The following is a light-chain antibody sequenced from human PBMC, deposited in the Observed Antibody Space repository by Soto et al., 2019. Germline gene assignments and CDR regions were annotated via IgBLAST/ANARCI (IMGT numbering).Light chain of an antibody. CDR1: QRVLYSSNNKNY. Sequence: DIVMTQSPDSLAVSLGERATINCKSSQRVLYSSNNKNYLAWYQQKPRQPPKLLIYWASTRESGVPDRFSGSGSGTDFSLPISSLQAEDVAVYYCQQYLNTPYTFGQGTKLEIK. J-gene: IGKJ2*01. V-gene: IGKV4-1*01. CDR3: QQYLNTPYT. CDR2: WAS.